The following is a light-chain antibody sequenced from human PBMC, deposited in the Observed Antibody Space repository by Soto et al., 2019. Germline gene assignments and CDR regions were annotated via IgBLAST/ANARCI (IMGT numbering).Light chain of an antibody. CDR1: SSDIGGYNY. CDR2: DVS. CDR3: SSFTRNTTGV. J-gene: IGLJ3*02. V-gene: IGLV2-14*03. Sequence: QSALTQPASVSGSPGQSITISCTGTSSDIGGYNYVSWFQHHPGQAPKLLMYDVSNRPSGVSNRFSGSKSGNTASLTISGLQAEDEADYYCSSFTRNTTGVFGGGTKVTVL.